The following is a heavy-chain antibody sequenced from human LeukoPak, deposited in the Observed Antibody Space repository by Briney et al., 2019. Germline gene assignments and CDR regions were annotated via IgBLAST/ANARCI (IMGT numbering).Heavy chain of an antibody. D-gene: IGHD4-17*01. CDR3: ARESYGDYSFRWGTDV. V-gene: IGHV1-2*04. J-gene: IGHJ6*04. Sequence: ASVKVSCKASGYTFTGYYMHWVRQAPGQGLEWMGWINPNSGGTNYAQKFQGWVTMTRDTSISTAYMELSRLRSDDTAVYYCARESYGDYSFRWGTDVWGKGTTVTVSS. CDR1: GYTFTGYY. CDR2: INPNSGGT.